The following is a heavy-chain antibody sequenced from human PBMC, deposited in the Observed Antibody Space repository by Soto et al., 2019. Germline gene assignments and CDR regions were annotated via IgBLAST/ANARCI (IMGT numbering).Heavy chain of an antibody. CDR3: ARELWGGAARRQRAFDI. CDR1: GFTFSSYW. CDR2: INSDGSST. V-gene: IGHV3-74*01. D-gene: IGHD6-6*01. Sequence: SGGSLRLSCAASGFTFSSYWMHWVRQAPGKGLMWVSRINSDGSSTSYADSVKGRFTISRDNAKNTLYLQMNSLRAEDTAVYYCARELWGGAARRQRAFDIWGQGTMVTVSS. J-gene: IGHJ3*02.